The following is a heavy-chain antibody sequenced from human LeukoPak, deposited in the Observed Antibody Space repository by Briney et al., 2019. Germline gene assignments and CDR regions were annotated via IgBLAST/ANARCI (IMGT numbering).Heavy chain of an antibody. CDR3: ARDTGSSSWYTLPDYYVDV. CDR2: ISSSSSTI. J-gene: IGHJ6*03. V-gene: IGHV3-48*04. D-gene: IGHD6-13*01. CDR1: GFTFSSYS. Sequence: HPGGSLRLSCAASGFTFSSYSMNWVRQAPGKGLEWVSYISSSSSTIYYADSVKGRFTISRDNAKNSLYLQMNSLRAEDTAVYYCARDTGSSSWYTLPDYYVDVWGKGTTVTVSS.